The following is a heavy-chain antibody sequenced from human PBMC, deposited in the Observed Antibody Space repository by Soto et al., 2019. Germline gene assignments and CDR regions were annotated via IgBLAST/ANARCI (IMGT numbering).Heavy chain of an antibody. Sequence: GGSLRLSCAASGFTFSTYAMNWVRRAPGKGLQWVSTISGSGDNTYYADSVKGRFTISRDNSKNSLYLQMNSLRAEDTAVYHFARARAASGPAYAFDRCGQETMVT. V-gene: IGHV3-23*01. D-gene: IGHD2-2*01. CDR3: ARARAASGPAYAFDR. CDR1: GFTFSTYA. J-gene: IGHJ3*02. CDR2: ISGSGDNT.